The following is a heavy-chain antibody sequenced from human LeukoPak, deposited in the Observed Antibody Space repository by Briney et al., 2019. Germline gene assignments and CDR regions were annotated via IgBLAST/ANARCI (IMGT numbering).Heavy chain of an antibody. CDR3: ARERRGGSYFTEKRLDY. V-gene: IGHV3-7*03. Sequence: GGSLRLSCEASGFTFSSYWMSWVRQAPGKGLEWVANIKTDGSEKYYVDSVKGRFTISRDNAKNSLYLRMNSLRAEDTAVYYCARERRGGSYFTEKRLDYWGQGTLVTVSS. D-gene: IGHD1-26*01. J-gene: IGHJ4*02. CDR2: IKTDGSEK. CDR1: GFTFSSYW.